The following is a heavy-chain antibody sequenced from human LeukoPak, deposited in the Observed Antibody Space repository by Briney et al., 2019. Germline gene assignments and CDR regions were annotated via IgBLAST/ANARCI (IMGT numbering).Heavy chain of an antibody. CDR3: ARESGSISRPFDY. V-gene: IGHV3-21*01. D-gene: IGHD3-3*01. CDR1: GFTFSSYS. CDR2: ICSSSSYI. Sequence: GGSLRLSCAASGFTFSSYSMNWVRQAPGKGLEWVSSICSSSSYIYYADSVKGRFTISRDNAKNSLYLQMNSLRAEDTAVYYCARESGSISRPFDYWGQGTLVTVSS. J-gene: IGHJ4*02.